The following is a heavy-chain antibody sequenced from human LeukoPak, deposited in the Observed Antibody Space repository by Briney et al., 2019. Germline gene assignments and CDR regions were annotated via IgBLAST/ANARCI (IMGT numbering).Heavy chain of an antibody. CDR3: AKGLVLRYFDWIPDAFDI. J-gene: IGHJ3*02. D-gene: IGHD3-9*01. CDR2: ISYDGSNK. CDR1: GFTFSSYG. V-gene: IGHV3-30*18. Sequence: GGSLRLSCAASGFTFSSYGMHWVRQAPGKGLEWVAVISYDGSNKYYADSVRGRFTISRDNSKNTLYLQMNSLRAEDTAVYYCAKGLVLRYFDWIPDAFDIWGQGTMVTVSS.